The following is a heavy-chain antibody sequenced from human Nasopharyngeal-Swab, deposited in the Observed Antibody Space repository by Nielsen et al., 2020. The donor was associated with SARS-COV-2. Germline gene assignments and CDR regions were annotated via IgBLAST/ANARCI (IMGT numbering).Heavy chain of an antibody. CDR1: GFTLSSYS. V-gene: IGHV3-23*01. D-gene: IGHD2-2*01. CDR2: ISLSGGGT. J-gene: IGHJ4*02. CDR3: AKGRTYCSGTSCFSFDS. Sequence: GESLKISCAASGFTLSSYSMNWVRQAPGKGLEWVSGISLSGGGTYYADSVKGRFTISRDNSKDTLNLQMHSLRAEDTAVYYCAKGRTYCSGTSCFSFDSWGQGTMVTVSS.